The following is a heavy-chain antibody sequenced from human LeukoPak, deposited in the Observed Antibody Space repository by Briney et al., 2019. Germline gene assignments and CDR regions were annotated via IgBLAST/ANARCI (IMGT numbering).Heavy chain of an antibody. D-gene: IGHD3-10*01. CDR1: GFTFSSYG. V-gene: IGHV3-30*18. Sequence: PGGSLRLSCAASGFTFSSYGMHWVRQAPGKGLEWVAVISYDGSNKYYADSVKGRFTISRDNSKNTLYLQMNSLRAGDTAVYYCAKDRGTQYYYYGMDVWGQGTTVTVSS. CDR3: AKDRGTQYYYYGMDV. J-gene: IGHJ6*02. CDR2: ISYDGSNK.